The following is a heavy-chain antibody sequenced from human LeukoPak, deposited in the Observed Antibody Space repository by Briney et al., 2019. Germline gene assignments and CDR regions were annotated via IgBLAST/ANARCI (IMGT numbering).Heavy chain of an antibody. D-gene: IGHD3-22*01. CDR1: GFTFSSYA. Sequence: GSLRLSCAASGFTFSSYAMHWVRQAPGKGLEWVAVISYDGSNKYYADSVKGRFTISRDNSKNTLYLQMNSLRAEDTAVYYCARGRYYYDTSGYSLNYYDYWGQGTLVTVSS. V-gene: IGHV3-30*04. CDR3: ARGRYYYDTSGYSLNYYDY. CDR2: ISYDGSNK. J-gene: IGHJ4*02.